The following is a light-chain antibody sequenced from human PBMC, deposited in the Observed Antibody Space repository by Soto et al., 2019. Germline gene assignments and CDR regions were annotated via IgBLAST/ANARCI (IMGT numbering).Light chain of an antibody. CDR3: QKYGSSPPIT. J-gene: IGKJ5*01. CDR1: QSVSSSY. V-gene: IGKV3-20*01. CDR2: GAS. Sequence: EIVLTQSPGTLSLSPGERATLSCRASQSVSSSYLAWYQQKPRQAPRLLIYGASSRATGIPERFSGSGAGTDFTPTISSLEPEEFAVYYCQKYGSSPPITFGQGTRLEIK.